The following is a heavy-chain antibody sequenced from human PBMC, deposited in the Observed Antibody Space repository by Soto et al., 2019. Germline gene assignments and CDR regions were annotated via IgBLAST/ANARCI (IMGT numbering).Heavy chain of an antibody. Sequence: PGGSLRLSCAASGFTFSSYAMSWVRQAPGKGLEWVSAISGSGGTTDYAAPVKARFTISRDDSKNTLYLQMNSLKTEDTAVYYCTTDKLAAAAGTNYYYYYGMDVWGQGTTVTVSS. CDR2: ISGSGGTT. D-gene: IGHD6-13*01. CDR1: GFTFSSYA. V-gene: IGHV3-23*01. J-gene: IGHJ6*02. CDR3: TTDKLAAAAGTNYYYYYGMDV.